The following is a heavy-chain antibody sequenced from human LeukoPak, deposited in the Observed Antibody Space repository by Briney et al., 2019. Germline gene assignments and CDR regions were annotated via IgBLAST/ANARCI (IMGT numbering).Heavy chain of an antibody. V-gene: IGHV3-74*01. Sequence: GRSLRPSCVVSGVAISRSWMNWGRQGPGKGLVWVSRLSPDGTRNYVGSVEGRFTISRDDATNTLFLQMNNLRTEDSAIYYCLRDFHRESDYWGQGTLVTVSS. J-gene: IGHJ4*02. D-gene: IGHD5-24*01. CDR2: LSPDGTR. CDR3: LRDFHRESDY. CDR1: GVAISRSW.